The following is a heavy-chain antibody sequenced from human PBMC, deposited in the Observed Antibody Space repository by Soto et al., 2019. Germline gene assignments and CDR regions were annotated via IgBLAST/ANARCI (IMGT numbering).Heavy chain of an antibody. D-gene: IGHD6-19*01. CDR2: IKQDGSEK. V-gene: IGHV3-7*03. J-gene: IGHJ6*02. Sequence: GGSLRLSCAASGFTFSSYWMSWVRQAPGKGLEWVANIKQDGSEKYYVDSVKGRFTISRDNAKNSLYLQMNSLRAEDTAVYYCARRGPYSSGWYVTDYYYYGMDVWGQGTTVTVSS. CDR1: GFTFSSYW. CDR3: ARRGPYSSGWYVTDYYYYGMDV.